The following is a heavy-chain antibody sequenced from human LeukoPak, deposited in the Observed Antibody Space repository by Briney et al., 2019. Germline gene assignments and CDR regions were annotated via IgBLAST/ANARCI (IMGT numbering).Heavy chain of an antibody. Sequence: ASVKVSCKASGYTFTSYGISWVRQAPGQGLEWMGWISAYNGNTNYAQKLQGRVTMTTDTSTSTAYMELRSLRSDDTAVYYCARDNRRWLQLGGFDYWGQGTLVTVSS. J-gene: IGHJ4*02. V-gene: IGHV1-18*01. CDR3: ARDNRRWLQLGGFDY. D-gene: IGHD5-24*01. CDR2: ISAYNGNT. CDR1: GYTFTSYG.